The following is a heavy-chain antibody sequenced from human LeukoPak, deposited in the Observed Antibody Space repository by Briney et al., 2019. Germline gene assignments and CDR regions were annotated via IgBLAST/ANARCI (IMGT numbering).Heavy chain of an antibody. Sequence: PSETLSLTCTVSGGSINSGSYYWSWIRQPAGKGLECIGRIYFSGSTNYNPSLKSRVTISVDTSNNQFSLHLSSVTAADTALYFCAGDGPYDSEALHIWGQGTMVPVSS. J-gene: IGHJ3*02. CDR2: IYFSGST. CDR3: AGDGPYDSEALHI. V-gene: IGHV4-61*02. D-gene: IGHD3-22*01. CDR1: GGSINSGSYY.